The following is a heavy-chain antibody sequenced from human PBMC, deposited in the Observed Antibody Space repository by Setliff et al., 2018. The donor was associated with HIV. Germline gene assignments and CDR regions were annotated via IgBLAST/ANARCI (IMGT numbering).Heavy chain of an antibody. CDR1: GYSISTNEW. J-gene: IGHJ3*02. D-gene: IGHD4-4*01. V-gene: IGHV4-28*05. Sequence: PSETLSLTCAVSGYSISTNEWWGWIRQPPGKGLAWIGYISKSRKIYYDPSLNSRVTLSADTSKNQLSLKLTSVTAEDTGVYYCARTVPHSAAQDAFDIWGQGTVVTVSS. CDR2: ISKSRKI. CDR3: ARTVPHSAAQDAFDI.